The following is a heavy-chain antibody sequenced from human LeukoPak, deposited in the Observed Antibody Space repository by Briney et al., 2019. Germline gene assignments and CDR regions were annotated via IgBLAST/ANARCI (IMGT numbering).Heavy chain of an antibody. D-gene: IGHD4-17*01. Sequence: ESLKISCKGSGYSFTSYWIGWVRQMPGKGLEWMGIIYPGDSDTRYSPSFQGQVTISADKSISTAYLQWSSLKASDTAMYYCARLRTGGNYYYYGMDVWGQGTTVTVSS. V-gene: IGHV5-51*01. J-gene: IGHJ6*02. CDR3: ARLRTGGNYYYYGMDV. CDR1: GYSFTSYW. CDR2: IYPGDSDT.